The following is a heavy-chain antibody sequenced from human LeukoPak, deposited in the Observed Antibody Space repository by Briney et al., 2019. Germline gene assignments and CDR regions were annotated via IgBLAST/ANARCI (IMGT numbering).Heavy chain of an antibody. V-gene: IGHV4-31*03. J-gene: IGHJ6*02. CDR1: GGSISSGSYY. D-gene: IGHD2-15*01. CDR2: IYYIGRT. CDR3: AREPLRIQGYGMDA. Sequence: PSETLSVTCTVSGGSISSGSYYWSWIRHHPGKGLEWIGYIYYIGRTYYNPSLRSRVTLSVDTSKNQFSLELRSVTAPDTAVYYCAREPLRIQGYGMDAWGQGTTVTVSS.